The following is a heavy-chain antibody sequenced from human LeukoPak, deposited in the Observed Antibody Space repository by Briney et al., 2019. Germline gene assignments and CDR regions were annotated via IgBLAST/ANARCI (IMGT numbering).Heavy chain of an antibody. V-gene: IGHV1-2*06. CDR1: GYTFTGYY. J-gene: IGHJ4*02. CDR2: INPNSGGT. CDR3: AIARVTMIVVVTLRC. D-gene: IGHD3-22*01. Sequence: ASVKVSCKASGYTFTGYYMHWVRQAPGQGLEWMGRINPNSGGTNYAQKFQGRVTMTRDTSISTAYMELSRLRSDDTAVYYCAIARVTMIVVVTLRCWGQGTLVTVSS.